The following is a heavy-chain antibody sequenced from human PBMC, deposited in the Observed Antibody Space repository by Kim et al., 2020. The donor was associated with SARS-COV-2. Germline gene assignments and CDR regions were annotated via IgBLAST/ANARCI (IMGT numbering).Heavy chain of an antibody. CDR2: ITWNSGSI. Sequence: GGSLRLSCAASGFTFDDYGMHWVRQVPGKGLEWVSGITWNSGSIGYADSVKGRFIISRDNAKNSLYLQMNSLRAEDTALYYCAKDLARRGYYYGMDVRGQGTTVTVSS. CDR1: GFTFDDYG. V-gene: IGHV3-9*01. J-gene: IGHJ6*02. CDR3: AKDLARRGYYYGMDV.